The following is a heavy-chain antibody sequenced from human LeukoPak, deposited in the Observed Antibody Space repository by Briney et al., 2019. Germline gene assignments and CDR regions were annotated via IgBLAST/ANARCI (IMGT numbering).Heavy chain of an antibody. V-gene: IGHV3-23*01. CDR3: AREGIYDILTGYSPDLYYYYYGMDV. J-gene: IGHJ6*02. D-gene: IGHD3-9*01. CDR2: ISGSGGST. CDR1: GFTFSSYA. Sequence: GGSLRLSCAASGFTFSSYAMSWVRQAPGKGLEWVSAISGSGGSTYYADSVKGRFTISRDNAKNSLYLQMNSLRAEDTAVYYCAREGIYDILTGYSPDLYYYYYGMDVWGQGTTVTVSS.